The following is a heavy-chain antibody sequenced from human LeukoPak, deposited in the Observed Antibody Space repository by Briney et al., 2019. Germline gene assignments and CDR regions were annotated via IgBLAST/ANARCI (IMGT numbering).Heavy chain of an antibody. CDR3: ARLHIGSYYDY. CDR2: IYTSGST. V-gene: IGHV4-61*02. J-gene: IGHJ4*02. Sequence: SQTLSLTCTVSGGSISSGSYYWSWTRQPAGKGLEWIGRIYTSGSTNYNPSLKSRVTISVDTSKNQFSLKLSSVTAADTAVYYCARLHIGSYYDYWGQGTLVTVSS. CDR1: GGSISSGSYY. D-gene: IGHD1-26*01.